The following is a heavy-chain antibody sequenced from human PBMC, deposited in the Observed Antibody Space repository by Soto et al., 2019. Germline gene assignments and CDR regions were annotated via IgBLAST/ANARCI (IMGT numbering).Heavy chain of an antibody. V-gene: IGHV3-11*01. D-gene: IGHD2-15*01. CDR1: GFTFSDYY. CDR3: AILEDIVVVVAATGDAFDI. Sequence: GGSLRLSCAASGFTFSDYYLSWIRQAPGKGLEWVSYISSSGSTIYYADSVKGRFTISRDNAKNSLYLQMNSLRAEDTAVYYCAILEDIVVVVAATGDAFDIWGQGTMVTVSS. J-gene: IGHJ3*02. CDR2: ISSSGSTI.